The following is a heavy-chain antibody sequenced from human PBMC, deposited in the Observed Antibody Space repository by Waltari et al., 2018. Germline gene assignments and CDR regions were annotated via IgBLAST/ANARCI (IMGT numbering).Heavy chain of an antibody. CDR2: MSGSGGST. CDR1: GFSFSSYA. J-gene: IGHJ2*01. CDR3: AKITVNLEHIVAEAPRYFDL. Sequence: EVQLLESGGGLVQPGGSLRLSCAASGFSFSSYAMSWVRQAPGKGPEWVSGMSGSGGSTYYADSVKGRFTISRDNSKNTLFLQMSSLRAEDTAVYYCAKITVNLEHIVAEAPRYFDLWGRGTLVTVSS. V-gene: IGHV3-23*01. D-gene: IGHD2-21*01.